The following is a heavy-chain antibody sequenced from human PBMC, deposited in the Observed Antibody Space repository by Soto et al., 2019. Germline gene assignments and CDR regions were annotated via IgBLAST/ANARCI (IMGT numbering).Heavy chain of an antibody. CDR1: GFTVDDYA. D-gene: IGHD3-3*01. CDR2: VSAKFDKV. Sequence: GGALRLSCVASGFTVDDYAIHWVRQAALKGLELVSVVSAKFDKVDYAESVKGRFTVSRDNAKNSLFLQINILRPDYTALYYCAKDMKRGGMNTIHYFDSWGQGTQVTVSS. J-gene: IGHJ4*02. CDR3: AKDMKRGGMNTIHYFDS. V-gene: IGHV3-9*01.